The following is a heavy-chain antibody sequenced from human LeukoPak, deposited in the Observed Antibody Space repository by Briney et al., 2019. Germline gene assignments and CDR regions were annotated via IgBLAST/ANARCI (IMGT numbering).Heavy chain of an antibody. D-gene: IGHD3-10*01. CDR1: GFTFTGYA. J-gene: IGHJ6*03. CDR3: AKDRQGFGFGEQLDYYYMDV. V-gene: IGHV3-23*01. CDR2: ISGSGGRT. Sequence: GGSLRLSCAASGFTFTGYAMSWVRQVPGEGLEWVSAISGSGGRTCYADSVKGRFTISRDNSKNTLYLQMNSLRAEDTAVYYCAKDRQGFGFGEQLDYYYMDVWGKGTTVTVSS.